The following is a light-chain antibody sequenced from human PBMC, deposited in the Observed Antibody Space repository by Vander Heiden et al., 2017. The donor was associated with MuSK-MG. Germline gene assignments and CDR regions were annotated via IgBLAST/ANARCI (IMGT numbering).Light chain of an antibody. CDR1: SPNVGAGFD. Sequence: QSVLTQPPSVSGAPGQRVTISCTGTSPNVGAGFDVQWYQQLPGTAPKVLIYGNTNRPSGVPDRFSGSKSGTSASLAITGLQAEDEADYYCQSYDSSLSGSLFGGGTKLTVL. CDR3: QSYDSSLSGSL. J-gene: IGLJ2*01. V-gene: IGLV1-40*01. CDR2: GNT.